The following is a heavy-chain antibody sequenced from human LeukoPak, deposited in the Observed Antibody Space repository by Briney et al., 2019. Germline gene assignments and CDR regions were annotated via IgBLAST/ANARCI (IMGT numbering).Heavy chain of an antibody. J-gene: IGHJ4*02. V-gene: IGHV4-59*13. Sequence: PSETLSLTCTVSGGSISSYYWSWIRQPPGKGLEWIGYIYYSGSTNYNPSLKSRVTISVDTSKNQFSLKLSSVPAADTAVYYCARGGARTTMLINYWGQGTLVTVSS. D-gene: IGHD3-16*01. CDR3: ARGGARTTMLINY. CDR2: IYYSGST. CDR1: GGSISSYY.